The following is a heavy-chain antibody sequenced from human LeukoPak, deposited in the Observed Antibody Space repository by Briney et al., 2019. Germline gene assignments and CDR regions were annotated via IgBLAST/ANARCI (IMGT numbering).Heavy chain of an antibody. D-gene: IGHD3-9*01. CDR2: IYYSGST. J-gene: IGHJ4*02. CDR3: AREINDILTGYFDY. CDR1: GGSISSYN. V-gene: IGHV4-59*01. Sequence: SETLSFTSTVCGGSISSYNWSWIRQPPGKGLEWIGYIYYSGSTNYNPSLKSRVTISVDTSKNQFSLKLSSVTAADTAVYYCAREINDILTGYFDYWGQGTLVTVSS.